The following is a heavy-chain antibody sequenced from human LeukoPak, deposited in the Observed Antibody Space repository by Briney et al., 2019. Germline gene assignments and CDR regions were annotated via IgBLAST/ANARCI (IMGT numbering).Heavy chain of an antibody. V-gene: IGHV3-23*01. CDR3: GKEGDSYGTKNWFGP. J-gene: IGHJ5*02. CDR1: AFTFSSYA. Sequence: PAGSLTLSCAASAFTFSSYAMSWVRQAPGKGLEWVSAISGSGGSTYYTDSVKGRFTISRDNSKNTLYLQMNSLRAEERDVYYCGKEGDSYGTKNWFGPWGQGNLVTVSS. CDR2: ISGSGGST. D-gene: IGHD2-2*01.